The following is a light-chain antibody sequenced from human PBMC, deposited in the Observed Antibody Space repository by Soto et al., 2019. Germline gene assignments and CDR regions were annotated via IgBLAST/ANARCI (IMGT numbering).Light chain of an antibody. CDR3: SSYTSSSTPVV. V-gene: IGLV2-14*01. Sequence: QSVLTQPASVSGSPGQSITISCTGTSSDVGGYNYVSWYQQHPGEAPKLMISDVSNRPSGVSNRFSGSKSGNTASLTISGLQAEDEADYYCSSYTSSSTPVVFGGGTKLTVL. CDR1: SSDVGGYNY. CDR2: DVS. J-gene: IGLJ2*01.